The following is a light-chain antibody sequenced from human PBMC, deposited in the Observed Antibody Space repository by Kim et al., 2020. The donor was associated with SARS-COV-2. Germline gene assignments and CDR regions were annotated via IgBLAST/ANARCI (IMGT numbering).Light chain of an antibody. Sequence: LSPGERASPSCRASQRVDIYLAWYQQRPGQAPRLLIYDTSNRATGIPTRFTGSGSGTDFTLTVSGLEPEDFAVYYCQQRRAWPVTFGQGTRLEIK. J-gene: IGKJ5*01. V-gene: IGKV3-11*01. CDR3: QQRRAWPVT. CDR1: QRVDIY. CDR2: DTS.